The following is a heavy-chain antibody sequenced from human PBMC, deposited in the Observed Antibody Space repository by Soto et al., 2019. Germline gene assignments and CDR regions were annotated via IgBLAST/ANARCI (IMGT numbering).Heavy chain of an antibody. Sequence: GGSLRLSCAASGFTFSSSWMHWVRQAPGKGLVWVSRVSGDGSSTNYADSVKGRFTISRDNAKNTLYLQMNSLRAEDTAVYYCARQYCSGGSCYSPWFDTWGQGTLVTVSS. J-gene: IGHJ5*02. CDR1: GFTFSSSW. CDR2: VSGDGSST. D-gene: IGHD2-15*01. CDR3: ARQYCSGGSCYSPWFDT. V-gene: IGHV3-74*01.